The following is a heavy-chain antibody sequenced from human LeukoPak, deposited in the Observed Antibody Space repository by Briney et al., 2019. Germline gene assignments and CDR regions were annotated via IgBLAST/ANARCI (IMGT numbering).Heavy chain of an antibody. D-gene: IGHD6-19*01. CDR3: CSAVTGIDAFDI. CDR2: ISSSSSYI. V-gene: IGHV3-11*06. J-gene: IGHJ3*02. Sequence: GGSLRLSCAASGFTFSDYYMIWIRQAPGKGLEWVSSISSSSSYIYYADSVKGRFTISRDNTKNSLYLQLNSLRAEDTAVFYCCSAVTGIDAFDIWGQGTMVTVSS. CDR1: GFTFSDYY.